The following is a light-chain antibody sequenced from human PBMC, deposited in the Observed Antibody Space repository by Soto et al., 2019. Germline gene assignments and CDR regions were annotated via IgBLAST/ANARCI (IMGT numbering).Light chain of an antibody. Sequence: QSVLTQPASVSGSPGQSITISCTGTSSDIGHNKYVSWYQQYPGKVPKLLFTQVSNRPSGVSNRFSGSKSGNTASLTISGLLAEDEADYFCTSSTSDSLYVFGTGTKVTVL. CDR2: QVS. CDR3: TSSTSDSLYV. V-gene: IGLV2-14*01. J-gene: IGLJ1*01. CDR1: SSDIGHNKY.